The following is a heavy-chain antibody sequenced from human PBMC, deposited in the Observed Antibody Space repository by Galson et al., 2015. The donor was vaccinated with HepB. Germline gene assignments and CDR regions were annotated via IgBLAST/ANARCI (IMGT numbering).Heavy chain of an antibody. V-gene: IGHV4-34*01. CDR2: INHSGST. CDR3: ARGVRGLEMATIIPPYFDY. J-gene: IGHJ4*02. Sequence: ETLSLTCAVYGGSFSGYYWSWIRQPPGKGLEWIGEINHSGSTNYNPSLKSRVTISVDTSKNQFSLKLSSVTAADTAVYYCARGVRGLEMATIIPPYFDYWGQGTLVTVSS. D-gene: IGHD5-24*01. CDR1: GGSFSGYY.